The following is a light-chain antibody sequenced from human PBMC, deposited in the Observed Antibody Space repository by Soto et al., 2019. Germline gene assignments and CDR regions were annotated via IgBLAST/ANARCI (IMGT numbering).Light chain of an antibody. V-gene: IGKV3-20*01. J-gene: IGKJ1*01. CDR3: HQYGSSPQT. Sequence: EIVLTQSPGTLSLSPGERATLSCRASQSVSRTYLAWYQQKPGQAPRLLIYGASSRATGIPDRFSGSGSGTDFTLTISRLGPEDFAVYYCHQYGSSPQTFGQGTKVEIK. CDR2: GAS. CDR1: QSVSRTY.